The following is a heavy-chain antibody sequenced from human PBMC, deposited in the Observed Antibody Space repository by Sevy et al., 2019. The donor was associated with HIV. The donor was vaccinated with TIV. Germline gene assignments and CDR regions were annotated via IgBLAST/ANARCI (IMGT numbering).Heavy chain of an antibody. Sequence: GGSLRLSCAASGFTFSSYAMSWVRQAPGKGVEWVSAISGSGGSTYYADSVKGRFTISRDNSKNTLYLQMNSLRAEDTAVYYCAKGGNIVVVPAAMITPDYYYYGMDVWGQGTTVTVSS. J-gene: IGHJ6*02. CDR2: ISGSGGST. CDR3: AKGGNIVVVPAAMITPDYYYYGMDV. CDR1: GFTFSSYA. V-gene: IGHV3-23*01. D-gene: IGHD2-2*01.